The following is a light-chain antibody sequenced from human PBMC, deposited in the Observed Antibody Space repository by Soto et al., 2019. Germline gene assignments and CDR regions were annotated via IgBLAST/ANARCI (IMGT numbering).Light chain of an antibody. CDR1: KNVSRRY. Sequence: EIVTMQSXGSLPVSEKEXXXXXGXAWKNVSRRYLAWEQSKRGXAPLLVIYGQCSRXNGIPDRVSRSAYATEFTITTSRLEHEDFAVYYCQQYGSSPPGLTCGGGTKVDIK. V-gene: IGKV3-20*01. CDR3: QQYGSSPPGLT. CDR2: GQC. J-gene: IGKJ4*01.